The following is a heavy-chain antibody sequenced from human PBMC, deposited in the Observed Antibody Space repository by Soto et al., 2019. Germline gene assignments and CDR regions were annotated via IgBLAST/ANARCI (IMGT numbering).Heavy chain of an antibody. D-gene: IGHD3-10*01. CDR3: ARAISMMRGGIYVTQYFYMGV. CDR2: ISISSSTI. CDR1: GFTFSTYS. V-gene: IGHV3-48*01. Sequence: EVKVVESGGGLVQPGGSLRLSCAASGFTFSTYSMTWVRQAPGKGLEWVSYISISSSTIYDADSVKGRFTISRDNAKNSLYLQMNSLGGEEKAVYYCARAISMMRGGIYVTQYFYMGVWGKGTTVTVSS. J-gene: IGHJ6*03.